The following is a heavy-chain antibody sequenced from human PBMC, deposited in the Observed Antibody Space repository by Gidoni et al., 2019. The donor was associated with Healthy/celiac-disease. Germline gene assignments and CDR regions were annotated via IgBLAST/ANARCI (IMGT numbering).Heavy chain of an antibody. CDR1: GFTFSSYG. D-gene: IGHD3-10*01. J-gene: IGHJ4*02. CDR3: ARDRGGSGLLWFGEAY. CDR2: IWYDGSNK. Sequence: QVQLVESGGGVVQPGRSLRLSCAASGFTFSSYGMHWVRQAPGKGLGWVAVIWYDGSNKYYADSVKGRFTISRDNSKNTLYLQMNSLRAEDTAVYYCARDRGGSGLLWFGEAYWGQGTLVTVSS. V-gene: IGHV3-33*01.